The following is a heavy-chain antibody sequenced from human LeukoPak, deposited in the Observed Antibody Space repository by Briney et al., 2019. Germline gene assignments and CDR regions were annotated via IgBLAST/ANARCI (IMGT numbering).Heavy chain of an antibody. Sequence: GGSLRLSCAASGFTFSSYTMHWVRQAPGKGLEHVSTIGSNGGSTYHANSVKGRFTISRDNSKNTLHLQMNNLRAEDTALYYCAKCPVTFGGVIVITSGYFDYWGQGTLVTVSS. D-gene: IGHD3-16*02. CDR2: IGSNGGST. CDR1: GFTFSSYT. J-gene: IGHJ4*02. CDR3: AKCPVTFGGVIVITSGYFDY. V-gene: IGHV3-64*01.